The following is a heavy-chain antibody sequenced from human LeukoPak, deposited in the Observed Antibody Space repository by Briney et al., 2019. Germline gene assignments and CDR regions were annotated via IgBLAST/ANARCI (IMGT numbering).Heavy chain of an antibody. CDR3: ARDPFNPYDFWSGYHMWRGNHAPDY. CDR1: GYTFTSYG. CDR2: ISAYNGNT. V-gene: IGHV1-18*01. D-gene: IGHD3-3*01. J-gene: IGHJ4*02. Sequence: ASVKVSCKASGYTFTSYGISWVRQAPGQGLEWMGWISAYNGNTNYAQKLQGRVTMTTDTSTSTAYMELRSLRSDDTAVYYCARDPFNPYDFWSGYHMWRGNHAPDYWGQGTLVTVSS.